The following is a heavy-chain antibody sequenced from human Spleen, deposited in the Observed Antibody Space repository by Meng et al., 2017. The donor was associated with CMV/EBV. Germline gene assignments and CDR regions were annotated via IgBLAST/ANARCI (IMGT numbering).Heavy chain of an antibody. V-gene: IGHV3-23*01. CDR2: ISGSGDTT. D-gene: IGHD6-13*01. CDR3: AKYQGSRRDEWHFQY. CDR1: GFTFSTYA. Sequence: GESLKISCAASGFTFSTYAMSWVRQAPGKGLEWVSGISGSGDTTYFGDSVKGRFTISRDNSKNTVYLQMSSLRAEDTAVYYCAKYQGSRRDEWHFQYWGQGTLVTVSS. J-gene: IGHJ4*02.